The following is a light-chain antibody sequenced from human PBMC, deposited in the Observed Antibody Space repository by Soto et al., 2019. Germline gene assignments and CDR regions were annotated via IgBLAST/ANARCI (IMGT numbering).Light chain of an antibody. CDR2: AAS. Sequence: AIRMTQSPSSLSASTGDRVTITCRASQGISSYLAWYQQKPGKAPKLLIYAASTLQSGVPSRFSGSGSGTDFTLTIIGLQSEDFATYYCQQYYSYPRAFGQGTKVEIK. CDR1: QGISSY. V-gene: IGKV1-8*01. J-gene: IGKJ1*01. CDR3: QQYYSYPRA.